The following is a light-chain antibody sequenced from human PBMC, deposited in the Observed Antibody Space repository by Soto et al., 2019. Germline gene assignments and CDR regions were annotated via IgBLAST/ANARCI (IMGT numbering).Light chain of an antibody. J-gene: IGKJ4*01. CDR2: DAS. V-gene: IGKV3-11*01. CDR1: QSVRAY. CDR3: QQRSSWPLT. Sequence: IVLTQSPDTLSFSAGEIATLSCRASQSVRAYLAWNQQKPGQAPRLLIYDASNRATGISARFSGSGSGTDFTLTISSLEPEDFAVYYCQQRSSWPLTFGGGTKVDI.